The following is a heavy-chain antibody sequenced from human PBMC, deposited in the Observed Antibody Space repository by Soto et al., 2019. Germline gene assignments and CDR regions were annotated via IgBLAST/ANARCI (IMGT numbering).Heavy chain of an antibody. CDR1: GFTVSSNY. V-gene: IGHV3-53*01. CDR3: AREDYYDSSGPNWFDP. J-gene: IGHJ5*02. D-gene: IGHD3-22*01. CDR2: IYSGGST. Sequence: GGSLSLSCAASGFTVSSNYMSWVRQAPGKGLEWVSVIYSGGSTYYADSVKGRFTISRDNSKNTLYLQMNSLRAEDTAVYYCAREDYYDSSGPNWFDPWGQGTLVTVSS.